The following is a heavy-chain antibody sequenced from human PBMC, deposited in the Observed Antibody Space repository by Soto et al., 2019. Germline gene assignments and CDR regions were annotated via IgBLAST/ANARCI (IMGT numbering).Heavy chain of an antibody. J-gene: IGHJ4*02. V-gene: IGHV5-51*01. D-gene: IGHD1-26*01. CDR1: GYSFTSNW. Sequence: GESLKISCKASGYSFTSNWIGWVRQMPGKGLEWMGIIFPGDSDTRYSPSFQGQVSISADNSINTAYLQWSSLKAADTAVYYCARLGGSYAVPHFDYWGQGTLVTVS. CDR3: ARLGGSYAVPHFDY. CDR2: IFPGDSDT.